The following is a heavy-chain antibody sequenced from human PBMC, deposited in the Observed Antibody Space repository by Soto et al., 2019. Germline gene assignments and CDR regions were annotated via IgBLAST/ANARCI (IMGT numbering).Heavy chain of an antibody. J-gene: IGHJ5*02. CDR3: ARGVRSIWFGDRTGWFDP. Sequence: GASVKVSCKASGGTFSSYAISWVRQAPGQGLEWMGWISAYNGNTNYAQKLQGRVTMTTDTSTSTAYMELRSLRSDDTAVYYCARGVRSIWFGDRTGWFDPWGQGTLVTVSS. CDR1: GGTFSSYA. V-gene: IGHV1-18*01. D-gene: IGHD3-10*01. CDR2: ISAYNGNT.